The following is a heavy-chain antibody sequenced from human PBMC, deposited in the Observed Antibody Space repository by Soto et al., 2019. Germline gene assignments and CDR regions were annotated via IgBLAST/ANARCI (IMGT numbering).Heavy chain of an antibody. D-gene: IGHD3-22*01. CDR1: GFTFDDYA. J-gene: IGHJ4*02. Sequence: EVQLVESGGGLVQPGRSLRLSCAASGFTFDDYAMHWVRQAPGKGLEWVSGISWNSGSIGYADSVKGRFTISRDNANNYLYLQMNSLRAEDTALYYCEKDTNNYYHSSGPMDYWGQGTLVTVSS. V-gene: IGHV3-9*01. CDR2: ISWNSGSI. CDR3: EKDTNNYYHSSGPMDY.